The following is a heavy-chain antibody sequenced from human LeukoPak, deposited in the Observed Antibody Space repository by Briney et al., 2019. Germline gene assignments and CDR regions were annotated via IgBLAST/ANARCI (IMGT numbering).Heavy chain of an antibody. Sequence: SVKVSCEASGGTFSSYAISWVRQAPGQGLEWMGRIIPIFGTANYAQKFQGRVTITTDESTSTAYMELSSLRSEDTAVYYCARSYGDYPFPRNWFDPWGQGTLVTVSS. V-gene: IGHV1-69*05. D-gene: IGHD4-17*01. CDR1: GGTFSSYA. CDR3: ARSYGDYPFPRNWFDP. J-gene: IGHJ5*02. CDR2: IIPIFGTA.